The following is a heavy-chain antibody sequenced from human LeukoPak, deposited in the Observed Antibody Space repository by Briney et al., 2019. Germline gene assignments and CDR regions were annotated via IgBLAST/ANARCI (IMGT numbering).Heavy chain of an antibody. CDR2: IIPIFGTA. CDR1: GYTFASYY. CDR3: ARSGSYIYYFDY. D-gene: IGHD1-26*01. J-gene: IGHJ4*02. Sequence: SVKICCKASGYTFASYYMHCLRQAPGQWLEWMGGIIPIFGTANYAQKFQGRVTITADESTSTAYMELSSLRSEDTAVYYCARSGSYIYYFDYWGQGTLVTVSS. V-gene: IGHV1-69*13.